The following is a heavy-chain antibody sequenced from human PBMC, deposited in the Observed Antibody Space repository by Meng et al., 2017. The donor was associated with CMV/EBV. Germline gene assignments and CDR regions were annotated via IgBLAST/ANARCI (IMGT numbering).Heavy chain of an antibody. D-gene: IGHD2-2*01. CDR1: GFTFSSYA. Sequence: GGSLRLSCAASGFTFSSYAMHWVRQAPGKGLEWVAVISYDGSNKYYADSVKGRFTISRDNSKNTLYLQMNSLRAEDTAVYYCARADDDHIVVVPAALNLWGQGTLVTVSS. CDR2: ISYDGSNK. CDR3: ARADDDHIVVVPAALNL. J-gene: IGHJ5*02. V-gene: IGHV3-30-3*01.